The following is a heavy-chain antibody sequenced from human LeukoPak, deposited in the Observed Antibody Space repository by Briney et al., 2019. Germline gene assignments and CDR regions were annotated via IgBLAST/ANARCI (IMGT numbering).Heavy chain of an antibody. J-gene: IGHJ4*02. Sequence: SETLSLTCTVSGSSISSYYWSWIRQPPGKGLEWIGYIYYSGSANYNPSLKSRVTISVDTSKNQFSLKLSSVTAADTAVYYCATGPCGGDCYYYFDYWGQGTLVTVSS. CDR3: ATGPCGGDCYYYFDY. CDR1: GSSISSYY. V-gene: IGHV4-59*01. CDR2: IYYSGSA. D-gene: IGHD2-21*02.